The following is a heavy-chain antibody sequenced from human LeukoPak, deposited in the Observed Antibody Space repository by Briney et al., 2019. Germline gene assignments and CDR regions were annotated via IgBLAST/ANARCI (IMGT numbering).Heavy chain of an antibody. D-gene: IGHD4-23*01. CDR1: GYTFTSYG. V-gene: IGHV1-69*06. CDR3: ARVTGYGGKGPWFDP. Sequence: SVKVSCKASGYTFTSYGISWVRQAPGQGLEWMGGIIPIFGTANYAQKFQGRVTITADKSTSTAYMELSSLRSEDTAVYYCARVTGYGGKGPWFDPWGQGTLVTVSS. CDR2: IIPIFGTA. J-gene: IGHJ5*02.